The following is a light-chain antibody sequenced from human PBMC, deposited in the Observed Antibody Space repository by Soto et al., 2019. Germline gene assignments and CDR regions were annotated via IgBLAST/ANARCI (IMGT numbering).Light chain of an antibody. V-gene: IGKV3-11*01. J-gene: IGKJ4*01. CDR2: DAS. CDR1: QSVSSY. CDR3: QQRSNWPLT. Sequence: EIVLTQPPATLSLSPGERATLSCRASQSVSSYFAWYQQKPGQAPRLLIYDASNRATGIPARFSGSGSCTDFTLTISSLEPEDSAIYYCQQRSNWPLTFGGGTKVEIK.